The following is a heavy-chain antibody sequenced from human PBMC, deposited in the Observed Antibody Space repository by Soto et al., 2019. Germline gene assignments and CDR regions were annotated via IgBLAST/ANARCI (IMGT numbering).Heavy chain of an antibody. CDR3: AACSSTSCYYVPAFDI. Sequence: TLSLPFTVSGGSISSGGYYWSFIRQHPGKGLEWIGCIYYSGSTYYNPSLKSRVTISVDTSKNQFSLKLSSVTAADTAVYYCAACSSTSCYYVPAFDIWGQGTMVTVSS. J-gene: IGHJ3*02. CDR2: IYYSGST. CDR1: GGSISSGGYY. V-gene: IGHV4-31*03. D-gene: IGHD2-2*01.